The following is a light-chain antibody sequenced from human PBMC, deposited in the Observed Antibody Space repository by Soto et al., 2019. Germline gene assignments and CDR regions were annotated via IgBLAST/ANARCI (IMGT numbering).Light chain of an antibody. CDR1: YIGSKS. CDR3: QVWDSYNLVV. J-gene: IGLJ2*01. Sequence: SYELTQTPSVSVAPGQTARITCGGNYIGSKSVHWYQQKPGQAPVLVVYDNNDRPSGIPERFSGSNSGNTATLTVSRVEAGDEADYYCQVWDSYNLVVFAGGTKLTVL. V-gene: IGLV3-21*02. CDR2: DNN.